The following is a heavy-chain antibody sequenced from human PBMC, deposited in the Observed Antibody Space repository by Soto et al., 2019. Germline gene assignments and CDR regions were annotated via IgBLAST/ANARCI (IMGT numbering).Heavy chain of an antibody. CDR1: GVSISNNY. J-gene: IGHJ4*02. V-gene: IGHV4-59*01. CDR3: TRANWYSAY. Sequence: QVQLQESGPGLVKPSETLSLTCTVSGVSISNNYWSWIRQPPGKGLEWIGYIYYNGNTNYHPSRTAWLTMSVDTSRNQNSLTLTTVTAVDMAVYYCTRANWYSAYWGQGTLVTVS. D-gene: IGHD1-7*01. CDR2: IYYNGNT.